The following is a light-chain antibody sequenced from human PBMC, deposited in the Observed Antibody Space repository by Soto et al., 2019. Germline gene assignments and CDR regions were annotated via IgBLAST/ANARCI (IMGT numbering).Light chain of an antibody. J-gene: IGKJ2*01. CDR2: GAS. Sequence: EKVMTQSPATLSVSPGERATLSCRASQSVNSNLAWYQQKPGQAPRLLIYGASTRATGIPARFSGSGSGTDFTLTISSLQSEDFAVYYCQQYNNWPRTFGQGTKLESK. CDR3: QQYNNWPRT. V-gene: IGKV3-15*01. CDR1: QSVNSN.